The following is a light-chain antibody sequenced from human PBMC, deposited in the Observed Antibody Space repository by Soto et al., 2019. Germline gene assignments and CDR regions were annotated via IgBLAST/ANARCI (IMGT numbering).Light chain of an antibody. V-gene: IGLV2-11*01. J-gene: IGLJ1*01. CDR3: CSYAVTSTFV. Sequence: QSALTQPRSVSGSPGQSVTISCTGTSSDVGSYNYVSWYQHHPGKAPKLMIYDVTKRPSGVPDRFSGSKSGNTASLTISGLQAEDEADYYCCSYAVTSTFVFGTGTKVTVL. CDR1: SSDVGSYNY. CDR2: DVT.